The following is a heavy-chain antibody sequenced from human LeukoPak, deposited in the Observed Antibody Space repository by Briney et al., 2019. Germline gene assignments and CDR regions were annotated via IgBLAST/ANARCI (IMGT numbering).Heavy chain of an antibody. CDR1: GFTFSSYD. CDR2: ISGSGGST. V-gene: IGHV3-23*01. Sequence: GGSLRLSCAASGFTFSSYDMSRVRQAPGKGLEWVSAISGSGGSTYYADSVKGRFTISRDNSKNTLYLQMNSLRAEDTAVYYCARGPMVRGVIDYWGQGTLVTVSS. J-gene: IGHJ4*02. CDR3: ARGPMVRGVIDY. D-gene: IGHD3-10*01.